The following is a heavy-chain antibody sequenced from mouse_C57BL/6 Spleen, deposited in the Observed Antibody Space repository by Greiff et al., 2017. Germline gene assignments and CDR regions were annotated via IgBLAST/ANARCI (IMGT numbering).Heavy chain of an antibody. V-gene: IGHV1-26*01. J-gene: IGHJ3*01. Sequence: VQLQQSGPELVKPGASVKISCKASGYTFTDYYMNWVKQSHGKSLEWIGDINPNNGGTSYNQKFKGKATWTVDKSSSTAYMELRSLTSEDSAVYYCAREGDYDGYYWFAYWGQGTLVTVSA. CDR1: GYTFTDYY. D-gene: IGHD2-3*01. CDR2: INPNNGGT. CDR3: AREGDYDGYYWFAY.